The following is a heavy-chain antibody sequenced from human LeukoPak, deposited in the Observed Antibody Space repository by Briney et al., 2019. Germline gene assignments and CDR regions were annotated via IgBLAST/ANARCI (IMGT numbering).Heavy chain of an antibody. CDR3: ARVKVIIFGVVTPFDY. J-gene: IGHJ4*02. CDR1: GYTFTSYY. Sequence: ASVKVSCKASGYTFTSYYMHWVRQAPGQGLEWMGWINPNSGGTNYAQKFQGRVTMTRDTSISTAYMELSRLRSDDTAVYYCARVKVIIFGVVTPFDYWGQGTLVTVSS. V-gene: IGHV1-2*02. D-gene: IGHD3-3*01. CDR2: INPNSGGT.